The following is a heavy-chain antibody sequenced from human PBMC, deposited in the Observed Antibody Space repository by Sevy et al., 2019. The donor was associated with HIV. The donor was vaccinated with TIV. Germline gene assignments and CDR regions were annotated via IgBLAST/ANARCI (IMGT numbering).Heavy chain of an antibody. CDR1: GGSISSGSYY. CDR3: ARASTGDSSGYYRPYYYYGMDV. Sequence: SETLSLTCTVSGGSISSGSYYWSWIRQPAGKGLEWIGRIYTSGSTNYNPSLKSRVTMSVDTSKNQFSLKLSSVTAADTAVYYCARASTGDSSGYYRPYYYYGMDVWGQGTTVTVSS. CDR2: IYTSGST. D-gene: IGHD3-22*01. J-gene: IGHJ6*02. V-gene: IGHV4-61*02.